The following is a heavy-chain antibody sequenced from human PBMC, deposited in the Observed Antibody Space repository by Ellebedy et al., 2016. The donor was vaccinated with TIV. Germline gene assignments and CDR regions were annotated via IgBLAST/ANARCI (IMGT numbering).Heavy chain of an antibody. J-gene: IGHJ4*02. CDR2: ISYSGRT. Sequence: MPSETLSLTCTVSGGSISSYYWSWIRQPPGKGLEWFGYISYSGRTNYNPSLKSRLTISVNTSKNQFSLKLSSVTAADTAVYYCARDHCGGDCFFDSWGQGTLVTVSS. CDR3: ARDHCGGDCFFDS. CDR1: GGSISSYY. V-gene: IGHV4-59*01. D-gene: IGHD2-21*02.